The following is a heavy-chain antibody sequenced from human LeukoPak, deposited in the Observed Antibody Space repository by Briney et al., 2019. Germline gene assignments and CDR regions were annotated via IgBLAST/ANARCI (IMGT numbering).Heavy chain of an antibody. CDR3: ARAPGGYSYGTPNFDY. J-gene: IGHJ4*02. CDR1: GFPFSSYE. D-gene: IGHD5-18*01. Sequence: PGGSLRLSCAASGFPFSSYEMNWVRQAPGKGLEWVSYISSSGSTIYYADSVKGRFTISGDNAKNSLYLQMNSLRAEDTAVYYCARAPGGYSYGTPNFDYWGQGTLVTVSS. CDR2: ISSSGSTI. V-gene: IGHV3-48*03.